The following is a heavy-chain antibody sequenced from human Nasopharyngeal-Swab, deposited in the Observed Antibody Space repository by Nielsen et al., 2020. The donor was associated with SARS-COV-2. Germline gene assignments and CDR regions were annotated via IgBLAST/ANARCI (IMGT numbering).Heavy chain of an antibody. V-gene: IGHV4-59*08. CDR2: IYSSGST. J-gene: IGHJ4*02. CDR3: ARQRYFDA. Sequence: PGKGLEWIGYIYSSGSTNYNPSLKSRVTISVDTSKNQFSLKLNSVTAADTAVYYCARQRYFDAWGQGTLVTVS. D-gene: IGHD3-9*01.